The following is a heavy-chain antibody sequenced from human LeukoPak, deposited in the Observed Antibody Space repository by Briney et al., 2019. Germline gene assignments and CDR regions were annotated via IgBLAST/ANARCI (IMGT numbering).Heavy chain of an antibody. CDR1: GFTFSGYW. J-gene: IGHJ4*02. Sequence: GGSLRLSCAASGFTFSGYWMGWVRQAPGQGLEWVANIRQDGSEKYYLDSVKGRFTVSRDNAKSSMYLQMNSLRAEDTAVYYCASGGPLQSVRFAYWGQGTLVTVSS. CDR2: IRQDGSEK. CDR3: ASGGPLQSVRFAY. D-gene: IGHD5-24*01. V-gene: IGHV3-7*01.